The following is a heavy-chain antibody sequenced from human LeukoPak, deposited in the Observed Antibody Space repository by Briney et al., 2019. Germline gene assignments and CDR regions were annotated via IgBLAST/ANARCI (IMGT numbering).Heavy chain of an antibody. J-gene: IGHJ4*02. CDR1: GFTFSNAW. Sequence: GGSLRLSCAASGFTFSNAWMSWVHQAPGKGLEWVGRIKRKTDGGAPEYSAPVKGRFTFSRDDTKNTVYLQMDSLKTEDTAVYYCATDLLDSWGQGTLVTVSS. V-gene: IGHV3-15*01. CDR3: ATDLLDS. CDR2: IKRKTDGGAP.